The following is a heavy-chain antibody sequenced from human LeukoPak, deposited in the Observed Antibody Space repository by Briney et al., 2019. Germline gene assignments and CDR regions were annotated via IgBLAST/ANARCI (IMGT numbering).Heavy chain of an antibody. CDR3: ARDRLHYGEYEKTFDY. J-gene: IGHJ4*02. V-gene: IGHV4-39*07. Sequence: SETLSLTCTVSGGSISSSSYYWGWIRQPPGKGLEWIGSIYYSGSTYYNPSLKSRVTISVDTSKNQFSLKLSSVTAEDSAVYYCARDRLHYGEYEKTFDYWGQGTLVTVSS. CDR1: GGSISSSSYY. CDR2: IYYSGST. D-gene: IGHD4-17*01.